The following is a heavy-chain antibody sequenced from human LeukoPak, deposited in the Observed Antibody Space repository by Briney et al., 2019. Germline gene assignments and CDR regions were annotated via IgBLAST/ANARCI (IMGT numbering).Heavy chain of an antibody. Sequence: PGGSLRLSCAASGFTFSSYTMNWVRQAPGKGLEWVSSITISSTYIYYADSVKGRFTISRDNSKNTLYLQMNSLRAEDTAVYYCARGSYYFDYWGQGTLVTVSS. D-gene: IGHD3-10*01. CDR2: ITISSTYI. J-gene: IGHJ4*02. CDR1: GFTFSSYT. CDR3: ARGSYYFDY. V-gene: IGHV3-21*01.